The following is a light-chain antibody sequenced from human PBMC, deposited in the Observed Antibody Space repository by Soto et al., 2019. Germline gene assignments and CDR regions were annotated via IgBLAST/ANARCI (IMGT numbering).Light chain of an antibody. CDR3: QQFNSYAWT. Sequence: AIQLTQSPSSMSASVGDRVTITCRASQGISSALAWYQQKPGKAPKLLIYDASSLESGVPSRFSGSGSGTDFTLTISSLQPEDFATYYCQQFNSYAWTFGQGTKVEIK. J-gene: IGKJ1*01. CDR2: DAS. V-gene: IGKV1-13*02. CDR1: QGISSA.